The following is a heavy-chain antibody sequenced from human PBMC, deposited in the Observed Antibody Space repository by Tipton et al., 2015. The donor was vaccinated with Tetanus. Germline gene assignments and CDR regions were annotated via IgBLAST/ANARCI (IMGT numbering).Heavy chain of an antibody. CDR2: IWYDGSNK. D-gene: IGHD2-15*01. Sequence: SLRLSCAASGFTFSSYGMHWVRQAPGKGLEWVAVIWYDGSNKYYADSVKGRFTISRDNSKNTLYLQMNSLRAEDTAVYYYARDEPLCGSCLDYWGQGTLVTVSS. CDR3: ARDEPLCGSCLDY. J-gene: IGHJ4*02. CDR1: GFTFSSYG. V-gene: IGHV3-33*01.